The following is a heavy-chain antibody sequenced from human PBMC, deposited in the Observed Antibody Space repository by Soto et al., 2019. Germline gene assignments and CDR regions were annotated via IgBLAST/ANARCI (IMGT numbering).Heavy chain of an antibody. D-gene: IGHD4-17*01. CDR2: INTGGASR. Sequence: PGGSLRLSCAASGFTVSYYEMSWVRQAPGKGLEWISYINTGGASRKYADSVRGRFTISRDSATNSVYLQMNSLRDEDTAVYYCARENHGDAFDFWGQGTLVTVSS. CDR1: GFTVSYYE. J-gene: IGHJ4*02. CDR3: ARENHGDAFDF. V-gene: IGHV3-48*03.